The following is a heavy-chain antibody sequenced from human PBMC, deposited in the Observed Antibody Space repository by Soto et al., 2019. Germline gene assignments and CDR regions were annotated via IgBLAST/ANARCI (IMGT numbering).Heavy chain of an antibody. CDR1: GVSISGSRYY. CDR3: ARGGIPPSGYGIAYAMDV. CDR2: IYYSGST. Sequence: SETLSLTCTVSGVSISGSRYYWGWVRQPPGRGLEWIGNIYYSGSTYYTPALKSRVTLSVDTSKNQFSLNLNSVTAADTAVYYCARGGIPPSGYGIAYAMDVWGQGTTVTVSS. D-gene: IGHD1-26*01. V-gene: IGHV4-39*01. J-gene: IGHJ6*02.